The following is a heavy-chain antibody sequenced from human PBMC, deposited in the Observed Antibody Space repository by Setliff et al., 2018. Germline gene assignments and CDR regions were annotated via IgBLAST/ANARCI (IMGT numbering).Heavy chain of an antibody. J-gene: IGHJ6*03. CDR2: INHRGST. V-gene: IGHV4-34*01. CDR3: ARMSGFLYLDV. CDR1: GGTFSDYH. D-gene: IGHD3-3*01. Sequence: SETLSLTCAAYGGTFSDYHWTWIRQSPEKGLEWIGEINHRGSTNYNPSLKSRVTISLDTSKNQFSLSLTSVTAEDTAVYYCARMSGFLYLDVWGNGTTVTVSS.